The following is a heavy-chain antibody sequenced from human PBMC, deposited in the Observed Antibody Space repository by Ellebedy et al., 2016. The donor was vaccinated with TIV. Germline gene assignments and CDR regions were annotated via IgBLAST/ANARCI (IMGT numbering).Heavy chain of an antibody. Sequence: GRFTISRDNAKKSLYLQMNSLRAEDTAFYYCAKAQYGSGSYHAIQHWGQGTLVTVSS. V-gene: IGHV3-9*01. CDR3: AKAQYGSGSYHAIQH. D-gene: IGHD3-10*01. J-gene: IGHJ1*01.